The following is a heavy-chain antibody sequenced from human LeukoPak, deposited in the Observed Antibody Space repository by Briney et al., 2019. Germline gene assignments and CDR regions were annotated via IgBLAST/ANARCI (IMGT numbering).Heavy chain of an antibody. Sequence: GGSLRLSCAASGFTFDDYAMHWVRQAPGKGLEWVSGISWNSGSIGYADSVKGRFTISRDSAKNSLYLQMNSLRAEDTALYYCAAQGGATQGIDYYYGMDVWGQGTTVTVSS. CDR3: AAQGGATQGIDYYYGMDV. V-gene: IGHV3-9*01. CDR2: ISWNSGSI. CDR1: GFTFDDYA. J-gene: IGHJ6*02. D-gene: IGHD1-26*01.